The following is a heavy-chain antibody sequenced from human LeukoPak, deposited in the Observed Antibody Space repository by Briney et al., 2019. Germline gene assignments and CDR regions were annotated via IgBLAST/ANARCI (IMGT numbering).Heavy chain of an antibody. V-gene: IGHV3-48*04. CDR3: ARDKIVGATYFDY. Sequence: PGGSLRLSCAASGFTFSSYSMNWVRQAPGKGLEWVSYISSSSSTMYYADSVKGRFTISRDNAKNSLYLQMNSLRAEDTAVYYCARDKIVGATYFDYWGQGTLVTVSS. J-gene: IGHJ4*02. CDR2: ISSSSSTM. CDR1: GFTFSSYS. D-gene: IGHD1-26*01.